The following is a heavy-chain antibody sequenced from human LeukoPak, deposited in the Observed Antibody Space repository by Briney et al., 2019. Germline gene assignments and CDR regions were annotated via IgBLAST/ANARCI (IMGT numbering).Heavy chain of an antibody. Sequence: GGSLRLSCAASGFTFRTYAMTWVRQAPGKGLEWVSSISVSGAYKYYADSVKGRFTISRDDSKNTLSLQMNSLRAEDTAVYYCARQSGYYFDYWGRGTLVTVSS. J-gene: IGHJ4*02. D-gene: IGHD3-3*01. V-gene: IGHV3-23*01. CDR1: GFTFRTYA. CDR2: ISVSGAYK. CDR3: ARQSGYYFDY.